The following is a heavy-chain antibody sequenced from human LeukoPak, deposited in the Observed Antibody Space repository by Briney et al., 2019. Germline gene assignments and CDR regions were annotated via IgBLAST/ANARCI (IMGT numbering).Heavy chain of an antibody. J-gene: IGHJ3*02. V-gene: IGHV3-23*01. Sequence: GGSLRLSCAASGFTFSSYAMNWVRQAPGEGLEWVSGISDNDGSTYYADSVKGRFTISRDNSKNTLYLQMNSLRVEDTAVYFCAKDRSRVDAFDIWGQGKMVTVSS. CDR3: AKDRSRVDAFDI. CDR2: ISDNDGST. CDR1: GFTFSSYA. D-gene: IGHD6-13*01.